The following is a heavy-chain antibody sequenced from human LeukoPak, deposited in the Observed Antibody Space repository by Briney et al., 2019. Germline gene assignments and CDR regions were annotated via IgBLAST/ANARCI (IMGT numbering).Heavy chain of an antibody. J-gene: IGHJ4*02. V-gene: IGHV4-4*07. Sequence: SETLSLTCTVSGGAISSYHWSWIRQPAGKGLEWIGRIYTSGITNYNPSLKSRVTMSVDTSKNQFSLKLSSVTAADTAVYYCARDSSGSQYPSLEYWGQGTLVTVSS. CDR2: IYTSGIT. D-gene: IGHD1-26*01. CDR3: ARDSSGSQYPSLEY. CDR1: GGAISSYH.